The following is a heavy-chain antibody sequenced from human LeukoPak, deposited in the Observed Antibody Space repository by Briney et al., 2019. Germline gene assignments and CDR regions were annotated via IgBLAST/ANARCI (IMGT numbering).Heavy chain of an antibody. CDR1: GGSISRYY. J-gene: IGHJ4*02. CDR2: IYTSGST. CDR3: ARASSWLPFEY. Sequence: SETLSLTRSVSGGSISRYYWSWIRQPAGKGLQWIGRIYTSGSTNYNPSLKSRVTMSVDTSKNQFSLKLSSVTAADTAVYYCARASSWLPFEYWGQGTLVTVSS. V-gene: IGHV4-4*07. D-gene: IGHD6-13*01.